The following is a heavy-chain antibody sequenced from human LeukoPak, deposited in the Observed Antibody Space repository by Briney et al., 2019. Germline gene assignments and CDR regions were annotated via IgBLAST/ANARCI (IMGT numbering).Heavy chain of an antibody. CDR1: GASGSSSH. J-gene: IGHJ4*02. CDR2: LSYTGKT. Sequence: SETLSLTCVVSGASGSSSHWNWIRQLPGKGLEWIGCLSYTGKTDYNPSLASRVTISLGTSENQVSLKLRSVTAADTAVYYCSEGYFEPFDHWGQGTLVTVSS. CDR3: SEGYFEPFDH. V-gene: IGHV4-59*02. D-gene: IGHD2/OR15-2a*01.